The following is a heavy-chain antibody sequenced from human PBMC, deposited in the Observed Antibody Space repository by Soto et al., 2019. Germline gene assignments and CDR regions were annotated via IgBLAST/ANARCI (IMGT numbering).Heavy chain of an antibody. Sequence: ASVKVSCKASGYTFTSDAMHWVRQAPGQMLEWMGLINAGNGNTRYSQKFQGRVTITRDTSASTAYMQLSSLRSEDTAVYYCARDQERYFDWLSLDYYYGMDVGGQGTTVPVSS. D-gene: IGHD3-9*01. V-gene: IGHV1-3*01. CDR2: INAGNGNT. CDR1: GYTFTSDA. J-gene: IGHJ6*02. CDR3: ARDQERYFDWLSLDYYYGMDV.